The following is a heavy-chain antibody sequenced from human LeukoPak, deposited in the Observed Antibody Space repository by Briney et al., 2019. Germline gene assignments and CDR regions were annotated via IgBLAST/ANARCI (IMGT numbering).Heavy chain of an antibody. CDR2: IDWDDDR. V-gene: IGHV2-70*11. D-gene: IGHD2-15*01. J-gene: IGHJ4*02. CDR3: ARIRVRSGGSSYMDY. CDR1: GFSLSTSGMC. Sequence: SGPTLVNPTQTLTLTCTFSGFSLSTSGMCVSWIRQPPGKALEWLARIDWDDDRYYSTSLKTRLTISKDTSKNQVVLTMTNMDPVDTATYYCARIRVRSGGSSYMDYWGQGTLVTVSS.